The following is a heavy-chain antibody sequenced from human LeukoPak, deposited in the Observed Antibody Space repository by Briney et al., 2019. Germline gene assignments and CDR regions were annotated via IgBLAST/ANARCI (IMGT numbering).Heavy chain of an antibody. J-gene: IGHJ4*02. CDR2: IYYSGNT. D-gene: IGHD5-18*01. Sequence: SETLSLTCTVSGGSISSYYWSWIRQPPGKGLEWIGYIYYSGNTNYNPSLKSRVTISIDTSKNQFSLKLSSVTAADTAVYYCARSKAGYSYAFDYWGQGTLVTVSS. V-gene: IGHV4-59*01. CDR1: GGSISSYY. CDR3: ARSKAGYSYAFDY.